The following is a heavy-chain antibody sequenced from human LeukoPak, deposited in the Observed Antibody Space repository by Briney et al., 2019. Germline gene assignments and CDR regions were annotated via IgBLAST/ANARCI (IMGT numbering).Heavy chain of an antibody. CDR3: AKGHDSSGYYWDWFDP. D-gene: IGHD3-22*01. Sequence: GGSLRLSCAASGFTFSSYAMSWVRQAPGKGLEWVSAISGSGGSTYYADSVKGRFTISRDNSKKTLYLQMNSLRAEDTAVYYCAKGHDSSGYYWDWFDPWGQGTLVTVSS. CDR2: ISGSGGST. J-gene: IGHJ5*02. V-gene: IGHV3-23*01. CDR1: GFTFSSYA.